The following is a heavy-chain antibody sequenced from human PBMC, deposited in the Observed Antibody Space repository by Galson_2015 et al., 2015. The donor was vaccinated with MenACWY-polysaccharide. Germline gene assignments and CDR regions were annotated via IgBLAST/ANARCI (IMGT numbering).Heavy chain of an antibody. CDR2: ITYDGRYK. CDR3: ARGYCSGSTRSIDS. Sequence: SLRLSCAASGFTFSGYAIHWVRQPPGKGLEWVAVITYDGRYKYYSDSVRGRFTISRDNSKNTLDLQVNSLRVEDTAVYYCARGYCSGSTRSIDSWGQGTLVTVSS. D-gene: IGHD2-15*01. V-gene: IGHV3-30*03. CDR1: GFTFSGYA. J-gene: IGHJ4*02.